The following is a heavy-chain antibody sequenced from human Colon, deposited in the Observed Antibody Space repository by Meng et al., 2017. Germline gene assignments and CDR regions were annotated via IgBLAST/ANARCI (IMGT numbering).Heavy chain of an antibody. CDR3: ARVNGDFDEAWFDP. CDR1: GGSFNGYY. D-gene: IGHD4-17*01. J-gene: IGHJ5*02. Sequence: QVQFQQWGAGLLKPSETLSLPCAVYGGSFNGYYWTWIRQPPGKGLEWIGEITHSGSTNYNPSLKSRVSMSLDTSKNHFSLHLTSVTAADTAIYYCARVNGDFDEAWFDPWGQGTLVTVSS. CDR2: ITHSGST. V-gene: IGHV4-34*01.